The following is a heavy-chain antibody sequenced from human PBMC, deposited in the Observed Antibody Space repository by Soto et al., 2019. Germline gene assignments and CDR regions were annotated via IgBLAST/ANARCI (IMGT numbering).Heavy chain of an antibody. J-gene: IGHJ5*02. D-gene: IGHD3-22*01. CDR3: ARAQYYYDSSGYHNWFDP. CDR2: IYYSGST. CDR1: GGSISSGGYY. V-gene: IGHV4-31*03. Sequence: QVQLQESGAGLVKPSQTLSLTCTVSGGSISSGGYYWSWIRQHPGKGLEWIGYIYYSGSTYYNPSLKSRVTISVDTSKNQFSLKLSSVTAADTAVYYCARAQYYYDSSGYHNWFDPWGQGTLVTVSS.